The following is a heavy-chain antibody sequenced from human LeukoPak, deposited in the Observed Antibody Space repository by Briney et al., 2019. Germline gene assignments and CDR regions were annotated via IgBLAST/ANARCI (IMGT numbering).Heavy chain of an antibody. J-gene: IGHJ4*02. V-gene: IGHV4-39*07. Sequence: SETLSLTCTVSSGSISSSTYYWGWIRQPPGKGLEWIGTIYYTGSTYYNPSLKSRVTISVDTSKNQFSLRLSSVTAADTAVYYCARVTGYMTEDYFDYWGQGTLITVSS. CDR3: ARVTGYMTEDYFDY. D-gene: IGHD6-13*01. CDR2: IYYTGST. CDR1: SGSISSSTYY.